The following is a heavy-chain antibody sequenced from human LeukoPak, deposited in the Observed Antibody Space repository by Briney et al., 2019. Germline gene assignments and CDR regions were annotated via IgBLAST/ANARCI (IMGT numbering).Heavy chain of an antibody. CDR2: MTGPADTT. Sequence: GGSLTLSCTPYGFNFNNFAISWVCQAPGKGPEWLSAMTGPADTTYYAESVKGRFTISRDYSKSMVYLQMNSLRVEDTAIYYCAKGAEIDHWGQGTLVTVSS. J-gene: IGHJ4*02. CDR1: GFNFNNFA. CDR3: AKGAEIDH. V-gene: IGHV3-23*01.